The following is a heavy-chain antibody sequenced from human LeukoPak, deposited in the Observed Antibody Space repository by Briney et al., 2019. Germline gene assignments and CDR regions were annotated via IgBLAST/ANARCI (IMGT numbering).Heavy chain of an antibody. Sequence: GGSLRLSCAASGFTFSNHPMSWVRQAPGKGLQWVSGISAGGGSTYYADSVKGRFTISRDNSRNTLYLQINSLRAEDTAVYYCAKEFLGISGTPYFDYWGQGTLVTVSS. V-gene: IGHV3-23*01. CDR1: GFTFSNHP. J-gene: IGHJ4*02. D-gene: IGHD1-20*01. CDR2: ISAGGGST. CDR3: AKEFLGISGTPYFDY.